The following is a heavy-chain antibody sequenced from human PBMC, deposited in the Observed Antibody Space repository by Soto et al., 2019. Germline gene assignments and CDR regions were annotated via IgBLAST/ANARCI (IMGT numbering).Heavy chain of an antibody. V-gene: IGHV3-7*05. D-gene: IGHD6-13*01. CDR3: ARVISSSWNDYYGMDV. J-gene: IGHJ6*02. CDR1: GFTFSSYW. CDR2: IKQDGSEK. Sequence: GGSLRLSCVASGFTFSSYWMSWVRQAPGKGLEWVANIKQDGSEKYYVEAVKGRFTISRDNAKNSLYLQMNSLRAEDTAVYYCARVISSSWNDYYGMDVWGQGTTVTVSS.